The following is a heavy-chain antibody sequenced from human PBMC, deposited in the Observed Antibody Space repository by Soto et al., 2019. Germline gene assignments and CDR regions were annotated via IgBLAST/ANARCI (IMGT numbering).Heavy chain of an antibody. Sequence: SETLSLTCTVSGGSINSYYWGWIRQPPGKGLEWIGYIHYSGSTNYNPSLKRRVTISVDTPKNQFSLKVNSMTAADTAVYYCERGGLADRKGRWFHTWGPGTLVTVSS. V-gene: IGHV4-59*01. D-gene: IGHD6-13*01. J-gene: IGHJ5*02. CDR2: IHYSGST. CDR1: GGSINSYY. CDR3: ERGGLADRKGRWFHT.